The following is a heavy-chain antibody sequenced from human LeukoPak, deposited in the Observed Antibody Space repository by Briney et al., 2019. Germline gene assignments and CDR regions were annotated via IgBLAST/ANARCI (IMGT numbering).Heavy chain of an antibody. D-gene: IGHD3-16*02. Sequence: ASVKVSCKASGGTFSSYAISWVRQAPGQGLEWMGWISAYNGNTNYAQKFQDRATMTTDTSTSTAYMELRSLRSDDTAVYYCARGHDFVWGSYRTSFDYWGQGTLVTVSS. J-gene: IGHJ4*02. CDR2: ISAYNGNT. CDR1: GGTFSSYA. V-gene: IGHV1-18*01. CDR3: ARGHDFVWGSYRTSFDY.